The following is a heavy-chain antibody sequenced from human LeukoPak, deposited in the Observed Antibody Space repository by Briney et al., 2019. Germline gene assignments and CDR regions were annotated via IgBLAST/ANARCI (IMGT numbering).Heavy chain of an antibody. CDR3: ASGRGWELLRY. J-gene: IGHJ4*02. CDR2: ISYDGSNK. CDR1: GFTSSSYA. V-gene: IGHV3-30-3*01. Sequence: GRSLRLSCAASGFTSSSYAMHWVRQAPGKGLEWVAVISYDGSNKYYADSVKGRFTIPRDNSKNTLYLQMNSLRAEDTAVYYCASGRGWELLRYWGQGTLVTVSS. D-gene: IGHD1-26*01.